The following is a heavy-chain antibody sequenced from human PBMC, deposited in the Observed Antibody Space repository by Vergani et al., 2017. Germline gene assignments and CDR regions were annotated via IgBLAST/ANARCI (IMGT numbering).Heavy chain of an antibody. Sequence: QVQLQQWGAGLLKPSETLSLTCAVYGGSFSGYYWSWIRQPPGKGLEWFGEINHSGSTNSNPSLKSRVTISVDTSKNPFSLKRGSVTAADTAVYYCARGRRGVRGPRLNDWFDPWGQGTLVTVSS. CDR2: INHSGST. CDR1: GGSFSGYY. CDR3: ARGRRGVRGPRLNDWFDP. J-gene: IGHJ5*02. V-gene: IGHV4-34*01. D-gene: IGHD3-10*01.